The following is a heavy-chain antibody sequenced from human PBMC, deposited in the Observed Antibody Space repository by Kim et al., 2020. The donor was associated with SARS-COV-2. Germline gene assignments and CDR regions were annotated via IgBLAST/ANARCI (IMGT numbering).Heavy chain of an antibody. D-gene: IGHD3-3*01. CDR2: INPNSGGT. CDR3: ARDLPPNYDFWSGYYSYYYGMDV. V-gene: IGHV1-2*02. Sequence: ASVKVSCKASGYTFTGYYMHWVRQAPGQGLEWMGWINPNSGGTNYAQKFQGRVTMTRDTSISTAYMELSRLRSDDTAVYYCARDLPPNYDFWSGYYSYYYGMDVWGQGTTVTVSS. CDR1: GYTFTGYY. J-gene: IGHJ6*02.